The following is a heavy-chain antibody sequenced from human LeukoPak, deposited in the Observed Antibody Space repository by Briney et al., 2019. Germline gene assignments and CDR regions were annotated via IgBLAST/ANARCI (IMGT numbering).Heavy chain of an antibody. CDR2: ISAYNGNT. CDR1: GYTFTIYG. D-gene: IGHD3-10*01. V-gene: IGHV1-18*01. J-gene: IGHJ3*02. Sequence: ASVKVSFKASGYTFTIYGISWVRQAPGQGLEWMGWISAYNGNTNYAQKLQGRVTMTTDTSTSTAYMELRSLRSDDTAVYYCARVRSGRWYFDIWGQGTTVTVSS. CDR3: ARVRSGRWYFDI.